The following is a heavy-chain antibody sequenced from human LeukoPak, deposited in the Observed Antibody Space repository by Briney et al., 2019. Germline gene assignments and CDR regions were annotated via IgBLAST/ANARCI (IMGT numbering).Heavy chain of an antibody. J-gene: IGHJ4*02. D-gene: IGHD6-13*01. CDR2: IYTSGST. V-gene: IGHV4-61*02. CDR3: ARDYSSSWYL. CDR1: GGSISSGSYF. Sequence: PSETLSLTCTVSGGSISSGSYFWSWIRQPAGKGLEWIGRIYTSGSTYYNPSLKSRVTISVDTSKNQFSLKLSSVTAADTAVYYCARDYSSSWYLWGQGTLVTVSS.